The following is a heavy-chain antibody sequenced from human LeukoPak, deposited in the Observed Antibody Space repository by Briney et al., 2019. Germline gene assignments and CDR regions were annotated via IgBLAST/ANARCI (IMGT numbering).Heavy chain of an antibody. Sequence: GGSLRLSCAASGFTFSGPAMHWVRQASGKGLEWVANIKQDGSEKYYVDSVKGRFTISRDNAKNSVYLQMHSLRVEDTAVYYCAREWGVWGKGTTVTVSS. D-gene: IGHD1-26*01. J-gene: IGHJ6*04. CDR2: IKQDGSEK. CDR3: AREWGV. V-gene: IGHV3-7*01. CDR1: GFTFSGPA.